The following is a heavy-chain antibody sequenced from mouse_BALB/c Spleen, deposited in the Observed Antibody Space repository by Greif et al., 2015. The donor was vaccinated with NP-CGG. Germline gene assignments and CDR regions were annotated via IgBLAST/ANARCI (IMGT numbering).Heavy chain of an antibody. V-gene: IGHV1-7*01. CDR2: INPSTGYT. J-gene: IGHJ2*01. D-gene: IGHD2-1*01. Sequence: VQLQQSGAELAKPGASVKMSCKASGYTFTSYWMHWVEQRPGQGLEWIGYINPSTGYTEYNQKFKDKATLTADKSSSTAYMQLSSLTPEDSAVYYCARRDGNYYFDYWGQGTTLTVSS. CDR3: ARRDGNYYFDY. CDR1: GYTFTSYW.